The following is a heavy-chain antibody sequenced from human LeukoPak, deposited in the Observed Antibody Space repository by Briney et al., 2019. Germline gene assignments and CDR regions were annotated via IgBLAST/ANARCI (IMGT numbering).Heavy chain of an antibody. D-gene: IGHD6-19*01. V-gene: IGHV1-69*13. J-gene: IGHJ4*02. CDR2: IIPIFGTA. Sequence: GASVKVSCKASGGTFSSYAISWVRQAPGQGLEWMGGIIPIFGTANYAQKFQGRVTITADESTSTAYMELSSLRSEDTAAYYCAVLPGIAVAGTALTDYWGQGTLVTVSS. CDR3: AVLPGIAVAGTALTDY. CDR1: GGTFSSYA.